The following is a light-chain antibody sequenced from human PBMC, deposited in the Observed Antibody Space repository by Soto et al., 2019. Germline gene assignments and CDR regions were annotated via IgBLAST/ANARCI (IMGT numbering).Light chain of an antibody. V-gene: IGKV1-27*01. Sequence: DIQMTQSPSSLSASVGDRVTITCRASQGISTYLAWYQQKPGKVPKLLFCAASTLQSGVPSRFSGSGSGTDFPLTISSLQPEDAATYYCQKYNSAPLTFGGGTKVEIK. CDR1: QGISTY. J-gene: IGKJ4*01. CDR2: AAS. CDR3: QKYNSAPLT.